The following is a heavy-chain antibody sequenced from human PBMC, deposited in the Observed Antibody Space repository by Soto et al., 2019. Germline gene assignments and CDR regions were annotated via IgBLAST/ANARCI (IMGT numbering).Heavy chain of an antibody. D-gene: IGHD2-15*01. Sequence: PGGSLKLSCAASGYSFSSYWMGWVRQPPGKGLEWVAIIYPGDSDTRYSPSFQGQVTISADKSISTAYLQWSSLKASDTAMYYCARHRRGGFCSGGSCYSDDAFDIWGQGTMVTVSS. CDR2: IYPGDSDT. CDR3: ARHRRGGFCSGGSCYSDDAFDI. J-gene: IGHJ3*02. V-gene: IGHV5-51*01. CDR1: GYSFSSYW.